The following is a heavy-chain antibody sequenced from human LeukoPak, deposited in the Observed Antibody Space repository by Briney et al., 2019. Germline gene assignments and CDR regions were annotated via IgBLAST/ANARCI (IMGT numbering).Heavy chain of an antibody. CDR3: ARGRYNWNYGPFDY. CDR2: ISSNGGST. CDR1: GFTFSSYA. Sequence: PGGSLRLSCAASGFTFSSYAMHWVRQAPGKGLEYVSAISSNGGSTYYANSVKGRFTISRDNSKNTLYLQMGSLRAEDMAVYYCARGRYNWNYGPFDYWGQGTLVTVSS. J-gene: IGHJ4*02. D-gene: IGHD1-7*01. V-gene: IGHV3-64*01.